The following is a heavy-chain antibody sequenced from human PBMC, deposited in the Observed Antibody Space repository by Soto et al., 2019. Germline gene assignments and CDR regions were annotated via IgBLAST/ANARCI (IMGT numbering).Heavy chain of an antibody. CDR1: GGSISSSSYY. V-gene: IGHV4-39*01. Sequence: QLQLQESGPGLVKPSETLSLTCTVSGGSISSSSYYWGWIRQPPGKGLEWIGSIYYSGSTYYNPSLKSRVTISVDTSKNQFSLKLSSVTAADTAVYYCAIRGGSYYGANDYWGQGTLVTVSS. D-gene: IGHD2-15*01. CDR2: IYYSGST. CDR3: AIRGGSYYGANDY. J-gene: IGHJ4*02.